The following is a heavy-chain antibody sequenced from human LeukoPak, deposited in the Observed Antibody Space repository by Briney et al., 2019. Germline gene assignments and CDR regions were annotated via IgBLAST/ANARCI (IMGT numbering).Heavy chain of an antibody. Sequence: SETLSLTCTVSGGSISSYYWSWIRQPPGKGLEWIGYIYYSGSTNYNPSLKSRVTISLDTSKNQFSLKLSSVTAADTAVYYCAGDHPVYGMDVWGQGTTITVSS. CDR2: IYYSGST. V-gene: IGHV4-59*01. CDR3: AGDHPVYGMDV. J-gene: IGHJ6*02. CDR1: GGSISSYY.